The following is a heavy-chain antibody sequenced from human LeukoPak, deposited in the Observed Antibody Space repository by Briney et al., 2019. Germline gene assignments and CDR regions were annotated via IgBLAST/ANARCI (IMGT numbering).Heavy chain of an antibody. J-gene: IGHJ6*02. CDR3: AKVPYSDYGAGRPPFMDV. D-gene: IGHD3-10*01. CDR1: GFTFSSYA. CDR2: ITDSGGTT. Sequence: GESLRLSCAASGFTFSSYAMSWVRQAPGKGLEWVSTITDSGGTTYYADSVKGRFTISRDNSKNTLYLQMNSLRGEDTAVYYCAKVPYSDYGAGRPPFMDVWGHGTTVAISS. V-gene: IGHV3-23*01.